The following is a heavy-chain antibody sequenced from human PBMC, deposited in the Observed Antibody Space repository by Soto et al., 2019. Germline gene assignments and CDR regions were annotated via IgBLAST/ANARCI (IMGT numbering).Heavy chain of an antibody. Sequence: QVQLVESGGGVVQPGRSLRLSCAASGFTFSSYGMHWVRQAPGKGLEWVAVISYDGSNKYYADSVKGRFTISRDNSKNTLYLQMNSLRAEDTAVYYCARDLLRVASSVYYEFIGDYWGQGTLVTVSS. CDR2: ISYDGSNK. D-gene: IGHD3-22*01. V-gene: IGHV3-30*03. CDR3: ARDLLRVASSVYYEFIGDY. CDR1: GFTFSSYG. J-gene: IGHJ4*02.